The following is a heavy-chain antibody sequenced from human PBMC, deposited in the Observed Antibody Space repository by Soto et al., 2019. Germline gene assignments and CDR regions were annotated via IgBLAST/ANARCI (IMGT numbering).Heavy chain of an antibody. J-gene: IGHJ6*02. Sequence: ASVEVSCKXSGYTFINYYVHWVRQAPGQGLEWMGMINPSGGRTTYPQKFQGRVTMTRDTSTSTVYVELSSLRSDDTAVFYCAREKASTSLLTHYYYAMDVWGQGTTVTVSS. CDR1: GYTFINYY. CDR3: AREKASTSLLTHYYYAMDV. CDR2: INPSGGRT. V-gene: IGHV1-46*01.